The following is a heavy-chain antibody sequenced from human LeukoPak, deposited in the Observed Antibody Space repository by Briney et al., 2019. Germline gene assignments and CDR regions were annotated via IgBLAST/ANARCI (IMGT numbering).Heavy chain of an antibody. V-gene: IGHV3-21*01. D-gene: IGHD6-6*01. J-gene: IGHJ4*02. CDR3: ARADSNIAARRIGFDY. CDR1: GFTFDDYG. CDR2: ISGSSSYI. Sequence: GGSLRLSCAASGFTFDDYGMSWVRQGPGKGLEWVSSISGSSSYIYYADSVKGRFTISRDNAKNSLYLQMNSLRAGDTALYYCARADSNIAARRIGFDYWGQGTLVTVSS.